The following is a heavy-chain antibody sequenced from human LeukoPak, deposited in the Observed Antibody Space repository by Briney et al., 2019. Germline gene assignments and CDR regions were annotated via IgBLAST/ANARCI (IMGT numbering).Heavy chain of an antibody. CDR2: ISGSGGST. CDR1: GFTFNSYA. CDR3: AKDVVHDYGDYAEYFQH. J-gene: IGHJ1*01. V-gene: IGHV3-23*01. D-gene: IGHD4-17*01. Sequence: PGGSLRLSCAASGFTFNSYAMSWVRQAPGKGLEWVSAISGSGGSTYYADSVKGRFTISRDNSKNTLYLQMNSLRAEDTAVYYCAKDVVHDYGDYAEYFQHWGQGTLVTVSS.